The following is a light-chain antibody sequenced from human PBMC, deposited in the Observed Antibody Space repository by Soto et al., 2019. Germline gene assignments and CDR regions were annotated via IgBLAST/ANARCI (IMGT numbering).Light chain of an antibody. CDR3: CSYTDIALDVV. CDR2: DVT. Sequence: QSALTQPASVSGSPGQSITISCTGTSSDIGDYDYVSWYQHLPGKAPKLLIFDVTHRPSGVSDRLSGSKSGNTASLTISGVRPEDEADYYCCSYTDIALDVVFGGGTKVTVL. J-gene: IGLJ2*01. CDR1: SSDIGDYDY. V-gene: IGLV2-14*01.